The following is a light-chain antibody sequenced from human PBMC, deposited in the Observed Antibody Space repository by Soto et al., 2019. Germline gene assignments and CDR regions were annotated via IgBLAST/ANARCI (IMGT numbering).Light chain of an antibody. V-gene: IGKV1-39*01. CDR3: QQSYSTPRT. CDR1: QSISNY. Sequence: DIQMTQSPSSLSASVGDRVTITCRASQSISNYLNWYQQKPGRAPELPIYAASSLQSGVPSRFSGSGSGTDFTLTISSLQPEDFATYHCQQSYSTPRTFGQGTKVDIK. CDR2: AAS. J-gene: IGKJ1*01.